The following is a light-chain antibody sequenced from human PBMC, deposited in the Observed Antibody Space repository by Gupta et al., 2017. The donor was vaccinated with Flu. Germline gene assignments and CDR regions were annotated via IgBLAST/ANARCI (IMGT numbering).Light chain of an antibody. CDR3: QNANSASSM. CDR2: ATS. V-gene: IGKV1-27*01. J-gene: IGKJ1*01. Sequence: PSFLSASVGDRVTITCRASQGINNYLTWYQQKPGKGPKLLIYATSTVQSGVPSRFSGSGSGTDFTLTISSLQPEDVATYYCQNANSASSMFGQGTKVEIK. CDR1: QGINNY.